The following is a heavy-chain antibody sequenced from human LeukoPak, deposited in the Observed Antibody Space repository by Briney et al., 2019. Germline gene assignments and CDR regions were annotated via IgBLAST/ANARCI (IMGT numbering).Heavy chain of an antibody. CDR3: VRDAS. Sequence: GGSLRLSCAVSGVTVSSNHMSWVRQAPGKGLEWVSAIYSGGGTYYADSVKGRFTLSRDISRNTLYLQMNSLRAEDTAVYYCVRDASWGQGTLVTVSS. CDR1: GVTVSSNH. CDR2: IYSGGGT. V-gene: IGHV3-66*01. J-gene: IGHJ4*02.